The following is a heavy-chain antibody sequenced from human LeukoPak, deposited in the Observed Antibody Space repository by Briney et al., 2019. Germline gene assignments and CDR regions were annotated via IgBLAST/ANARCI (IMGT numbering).Heavy chain of an antibody. Sequence: PGGSLRLSCAASGFTFSSYWMHWVRQVPGKGPVWVSRVDRDGGTTTYADSVKGRFTISRDNAKNTLYLQMNSLRAEDTAVYYCARVRERWLQLGAFDIWGQGTMVTVSS. J-gene: IGHJ3*02. D-gene: IGHD5-24*01. CDR3: ARVRERWLQLGAFDI. V-gene: IGHV3-74*01. CDR1: GFTFSSYW. CDR2: VDRDGGTT.